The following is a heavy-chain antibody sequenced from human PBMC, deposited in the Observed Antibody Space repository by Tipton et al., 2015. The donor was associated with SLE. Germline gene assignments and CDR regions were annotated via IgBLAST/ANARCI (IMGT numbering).Heavy chain of an antibody. CDR1: GGSISSGGYS. J-gene: IGHJ2*01. CDR2: IYHSGST. Sequence: TLSLTCAVSGGSISSGGYSWSWIRQPPGKGLEWIGYIYHSGSTYYNPSLKSRVTISVDRSKNQFSLKLSSVTAADTAVYYCARGAAGSGWTGGYFDLWGRGPLVTVSS. D-gene: IGHD6-25*01. CDR3: ARGAAGSGWTGGYFDL. V-gene: IGHV4-30-2*01.